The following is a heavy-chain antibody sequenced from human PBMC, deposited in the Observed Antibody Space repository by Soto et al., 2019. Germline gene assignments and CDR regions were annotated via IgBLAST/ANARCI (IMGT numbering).Heavy chain of an antibody. V-gene: IGHV3-21*01. D-gene: IGHD2-2*01. CDR1: GFTFSSYS. J-gene: IGHJ4*02. CDR3: ARDLPDIVVVPDAMEAADEENY. CDR2: ISSSSSYI. Sequence: GGSLRLSCAASGFTFSSYSMNWVRQAPGKGLEWVSSISSSSSYIYYADSVKGRFTISRDNAKNSLYLQMNSLRAEDTAVYYCARDLPDIVVVPDAMEAADEENYWGQGTLVTVSS.